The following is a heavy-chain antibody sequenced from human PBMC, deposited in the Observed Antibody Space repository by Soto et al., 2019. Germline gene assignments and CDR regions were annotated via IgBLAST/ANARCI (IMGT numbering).Heavy chain of an antibody. V-gene: IGHV1-18*04. J-gene: IGHJ6*02. Sequence: ASVKVSCKASGYTFIGYGISGVRPAPGQGLEWMGWSSGYNGDTRYAQNFHGRVTMTTDASTNTAYMDLRTLRSDDTAVYYCARESGSAAPYYFYYAMDVWGQGTTVTVSS. CDR2: SSGYNGDT. CDR3: ARESGSAAPYYFYYAMDV. CDR1: GYTFIGYG. D-gene: IGHD1-26*01.